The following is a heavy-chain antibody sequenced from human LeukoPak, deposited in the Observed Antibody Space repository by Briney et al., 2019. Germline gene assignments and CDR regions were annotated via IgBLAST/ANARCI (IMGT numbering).Heavy chain of an antibody. D-gene: IGHD6-19*01. CDR3: ARDVPYSSGWSYYYYYGMDV. CDR1: GYTFTSHY. J-gene: IGHJ6*02. V-gene: IGHV1-46*01. CDR2: INPSGGST. Sequence: ASVKVSCKASGYTFTSHYMHWVRQAPGQGLEWMGIINPSGGSTSYAQKFQGRVTMTRDTSTSTVYMELSSLRSVDTAVYYCARDVPYSSGWSYYYYYGMDVWGQGTTVTVSS.